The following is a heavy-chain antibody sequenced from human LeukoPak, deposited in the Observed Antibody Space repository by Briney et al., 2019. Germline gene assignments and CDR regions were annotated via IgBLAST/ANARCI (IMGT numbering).Heavy chain of an antibody. D-gene: IGHD4-11*01. CDR2: ISNDGNNK. CDR3: ADLQVFDY. CDR1: GFTFRNYA. J-gene: IGHJ4*02. V-gene: IGHV3-30-3*01. Sequence: GGSLRLSCAASGFTFRNYAMHWVRQAPGKGLEWMTVISNDGNNKYHADSVKGRFTISRDNSENTLYLQMNSLRAEDTAVYYCADLQVFDYWGQGTLVTVSS.